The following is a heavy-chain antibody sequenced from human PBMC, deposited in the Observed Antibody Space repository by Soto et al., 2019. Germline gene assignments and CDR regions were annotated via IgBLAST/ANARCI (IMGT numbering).Heavy chain of an antibody. CDR1: GFTFSSYG. V-gene: IGHV3-30*18. CDR3: AKETYSGPLDY. J-gene: IGHJ4*02. Sequence: QVQLLESGGGVVQPGRSLRLSCAASGFTFSSYGMHWVSQAPGKGLEWVAVISYDGSNKYYADSVKGRFTISRDNSKNTLYLQMISLRAEDTAVYYCAKETYSGPLDYWGQGTLVTVSS. CDR2: ISYDGSNK. D-gene: IGHD2-15*01.